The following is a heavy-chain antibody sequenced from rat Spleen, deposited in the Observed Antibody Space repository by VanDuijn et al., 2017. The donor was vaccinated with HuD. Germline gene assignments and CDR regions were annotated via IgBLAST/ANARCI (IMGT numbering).Heavy chain of an antibody. J-gene: IGHJ2*01. CDR1: GFTFSDYY. V-gene: IGHV5-29*01. CDR2: ISSDGSNT. Sequence: EVQLVESDGGLVQPGRSLKLSCAASGFTFSDYYMAWVRQAPTKGLEWVATISSDGSNTYYPDSVKGRFTISRDNAKSTLNLQMDSLRSEDTATYYCARRHYGYTDYFDYWGQGVMVTVSS. D-gene: IGHD1-9*01. CDR3: ARRHYGYTDYFDY.